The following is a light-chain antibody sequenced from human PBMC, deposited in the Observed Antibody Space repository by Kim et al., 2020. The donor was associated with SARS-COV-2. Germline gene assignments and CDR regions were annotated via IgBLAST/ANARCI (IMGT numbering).Light chain of an antibody. Sequence: SPGERATHSGRASQSISSAFLAWYQQRPGQAPRLLISGASIRATGIPDRFSGSGSGTDFTLTISRLEPEDFGVYYCQQYGSSLLTFGGGTKVDIK. CDR3: QQYGSSLLT. CDR2: GAS. J-gene: IGKJ4*01. CDR1: QSISSAF. V-gene: IGKV3-20*01.